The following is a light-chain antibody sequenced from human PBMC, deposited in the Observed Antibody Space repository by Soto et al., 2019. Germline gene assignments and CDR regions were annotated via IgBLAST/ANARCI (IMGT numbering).Light chain of an antibody. CDR1: QSVSSN. CDR3: QQYNNWSPYT. Sequence: EIVMTQSPATLSVSPGERATLSCRASQSVSSNLAWYQQKPGQAPRLLIYDASTRATDIPARFSGSGSGTEFTLTISSLQSEDFAVYYCQQYNNWSPYTFGQGTKLAIK. CDR2: DAS. J-gene: IGKJ2*01. V-gene: IGKV3-15*01.